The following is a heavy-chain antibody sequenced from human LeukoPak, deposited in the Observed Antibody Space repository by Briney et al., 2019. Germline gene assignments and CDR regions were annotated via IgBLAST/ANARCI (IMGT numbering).Heavy chain of an antibody. J-gene: IGHJ3*02. Sequence: GGSLRLSCPASGFTFSNAWMSWVRQAPGKGLEWVGRIKSKTDGGTTDYAAPVKGRFTISRDDSKNTLYLQMNSLKTEDTAVYYCTRDRYYDFWSGYYRAFGIWGQGTMVTVSS. CDR1: GFTFSNAW. V-gene: IGHV3-15*01. D-gene: IGHD3-3*01. CDR2: IKSKTDGGTT. CDR3: TRDRYYDFWSGYYRAFGI.